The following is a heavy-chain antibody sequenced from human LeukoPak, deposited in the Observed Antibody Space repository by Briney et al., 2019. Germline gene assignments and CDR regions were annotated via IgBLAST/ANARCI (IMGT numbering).Heavy chain of an antibody. CDR3: ARGTVTTLFDY. CDR1: GGSISSYY. J-gene: IGHJ4*02. D-gene: IGHD4-17*01. Sequence: PSETLSLTCTDSGGSISSYYWNWLRQPAGKGLEWIGRVYPSGSTNYNPSLKSRVTMSVDTSKNQFSLKLSSVTAADTAVYYCARGTVTTLFDYWGQGTLVTVSS. V-gene: IGHV4-4*07. CDR2: VYPSGST.